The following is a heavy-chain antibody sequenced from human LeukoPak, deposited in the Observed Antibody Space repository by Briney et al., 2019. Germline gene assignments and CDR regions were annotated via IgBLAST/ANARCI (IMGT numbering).Heavy chain of an antibody. CDR1: GYTFTSYA. CDR3: ARDLRVTTQGGD. Sequence: GASVKVSCKASGYTFTSYAMNWVRQAPGQGLEWMGWMNPNSGNTGYAQKFQGRVTITRNTSISTAYMELSSLRSEDTAVYYCARDLRVTTQGGDWGQGTLVTVSS. D-gene: IGHD4-17*01. J-gene: IGHJ4*02. CDR2: MNPNSGNT. V-gene: IGHV1-8*03.